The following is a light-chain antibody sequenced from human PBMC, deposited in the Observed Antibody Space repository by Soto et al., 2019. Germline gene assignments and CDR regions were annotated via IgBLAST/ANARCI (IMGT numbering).Light chain of an antibody. V-gene: IGKV1-33*01. Sequence: DMQMTQSPSSLSASVGDRVTITCQASQDVKTYLNWYQQKPGKVPKLLIYDASKLEAGVPSRFRGSAAGTDFTPTITSLQPEHTATYYCQEYGVVPRFGPGTKLNIK. J-gene: IGKJ3*01. CDR3: QEYGVVPR. CDR1: QDVKTY. CDR2: DAS.